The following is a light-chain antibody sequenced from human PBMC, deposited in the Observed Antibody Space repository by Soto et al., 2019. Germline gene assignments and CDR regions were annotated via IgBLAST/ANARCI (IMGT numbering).Light chain of an antibody. J-gene: IGKJ1*01. CDR3: QQYNNWPPT. Sequence: EIVMTQSPATLSVSPGERATLSCRASQSVSSNLAWYHQKPGQAPRLLIYGASTRATGIPARFSGSGSGTEFTLTISSLQSEDFAVYYCQQYNNWPPTLGQGTKVEIK. CDR1: QSVSSN. CDR2: GAS. V-gene: IGKV3-15*01.